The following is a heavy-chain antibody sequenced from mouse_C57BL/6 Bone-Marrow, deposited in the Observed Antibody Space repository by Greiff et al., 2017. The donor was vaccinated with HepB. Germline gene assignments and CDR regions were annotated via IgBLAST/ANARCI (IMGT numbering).Heavy chain of an antibody. CDR2: IYPGSGST. CDR1: GYTFTSYW. J-gene: IGHJ4*01. Sequence: QVQLKQSGAELVKPGASVKMSCKASGYTFTSYWITWVKQRPGQGLEWIGDIYPGSGSTNYNEKFKSKATLTVDTSSSTAYMQLSSLTSEDSAVYYCARTIYYYGSSYAMDYWGQGTSVTVSS. V-gene: IGHV1-55*01. D-gene: IGHD1-1*01. CDR3: ARTIYYYGSSYAMDY.